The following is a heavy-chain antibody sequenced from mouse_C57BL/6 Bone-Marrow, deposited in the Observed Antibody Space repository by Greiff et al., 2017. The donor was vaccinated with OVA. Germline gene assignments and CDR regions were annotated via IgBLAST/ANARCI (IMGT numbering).Heavy chain of an antibody. D-gene: IGHD1-1*01. J-gene: IGHJ1*03. CDR3: ARPRRYYGSSYWYCDG. CDR1: GYTFTSYW. Sequence: QVQLKQPGAELVKPGATVKLSCKAYGYTFTSYWMHWVKQRPGQGLEWIGMIHPNSGSTNYNEKFKSKATMTVDKSSSTADMQLSSLTSEDSAVYYSARPRRYYGSSYWYCDGWGTGTTVTVSS. CDR2: IHPNSGST. V-gene: IGHV1-64*01.